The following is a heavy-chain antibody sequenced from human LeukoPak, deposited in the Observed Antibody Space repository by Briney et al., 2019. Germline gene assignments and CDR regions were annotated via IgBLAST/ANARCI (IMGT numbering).Heavy chain of an antibody. V-gene: IGHV3-30*02. CDR2: ILYDGARI. J-gene: IGHJ6*02. D-gene: IGHD4-17*01. CDR1: GFTISTYT. CDR3: AKDRYPTAVTTNGMDV. Sequence: GGSLRLSCAASGFTISTYTMGWVRQAPGKELEWVAKILYDGARIYYADSVKGRFTVSRDSSKNTLNLQMNSLRSEDTAVYYCAKDRYPTAVTTNGMDVWGQGTTVTVSS.